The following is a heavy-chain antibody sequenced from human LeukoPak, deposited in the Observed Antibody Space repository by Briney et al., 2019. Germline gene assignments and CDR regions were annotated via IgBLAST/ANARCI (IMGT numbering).Heavy chain of an antibody. CDR1: GGSMNNYY. J-gene: IGHJ5*02. Sequence: SETLSLTCTVSGGSMNNYYWSWIRQAPGKGLEWIGYISDSGSTNYNPSFGSRVTISVDTSKNQFSLKLTSVTAADTALYYCARYDYGDCWFDPWGQGTLVTVSS. CDR3: ARYDYGDCWFDP. D-gene: IGHD4-17*01. V-gene: IGHV4-59*01. CDR2: ISDSGST.